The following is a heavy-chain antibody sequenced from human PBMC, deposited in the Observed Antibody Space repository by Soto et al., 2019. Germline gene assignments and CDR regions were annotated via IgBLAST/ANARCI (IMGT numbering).Heavy chain of an antibody. Sequence: QVQLQESGPGLVKPSETLSLTCTVSSGSLTSYYWSWIRQPPGQGLEWIGFVYYTGIARYNPSLKSRVTSSVDTSTNKFSLKPSSGTAADMAIYYCASRIVSTETFDFWGQGTLVTVSP. CDR2: VYYTGIA. CDR1: SGSLTSYY. CDR3: ASRIVSTETFDF. V-gene: IGHV4-59*08. D-gene: IGHD5-12*01. J-gene: IGHJ4*02.